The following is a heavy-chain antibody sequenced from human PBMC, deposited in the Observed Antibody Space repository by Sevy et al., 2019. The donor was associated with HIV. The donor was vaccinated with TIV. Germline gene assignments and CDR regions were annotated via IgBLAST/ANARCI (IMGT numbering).Heavy chain of an antibody. CDR3: AREGPSGGDIVVVPAAMEVDV. V-gene: IGHV3-21*01. CDR2: ISSSSSYI. J-gene: IGHJ6*04. D-gene: IGHD2-2*01. Sequence: GGSLRLSCAASGFTFSSYSMNWVRQAPGKGLEWVSSISSSSSYIYYADSVKGRFTISRDNAKNSLYLQMNSLRAEDTAVYYCAREGPSGGDIVVVPAAMEVDVWGKGTTVTVSS. CDR1: GFTFSSYS.